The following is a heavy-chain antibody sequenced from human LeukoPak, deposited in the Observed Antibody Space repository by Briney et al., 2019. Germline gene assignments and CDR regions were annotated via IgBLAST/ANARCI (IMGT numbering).Heavy chain of an antibody. CDR3: ARGPVATITFYYYYGMDV. CDR2: MNPNSGNK. V-gene: IGHV1-8*01. CDR1: GYTFTSYD. Sequence: GASVKVSCKASGYTFTSYDINWVRQATGQGLEWMGWMNPNSGNKDYAQKFHGRVTMTTNTCISTAYMELSSLRSEDTAVYYCARGPVATITFYYYYGMDVWGQGTTVTVSS. D-gene: IGHD5-12*01. J-gene: IGHJ6*02.